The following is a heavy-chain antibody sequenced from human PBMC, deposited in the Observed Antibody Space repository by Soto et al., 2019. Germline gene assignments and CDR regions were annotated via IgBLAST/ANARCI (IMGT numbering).Heavy chain of an antibody. CDR1: GFTFSSYE. J-gene: IGHJ6*02. V-gene: IGHV3-48*03. CDR2: ISSSGSTI. Sequence: GGSPRLSCAASGFTFSSYEMNWARQAPGKGLEWVSYISSSGSTIYYADSVKGRFTISRDNAKNSLYLQMNSLRAEDTAVYYCARSHYYDSSGYYDYYYGMDVWGQGTTVTVSS. CDR3: ARSHYYDSSGYYDYYYGMDV. D-gene: IGHD3-22*01.